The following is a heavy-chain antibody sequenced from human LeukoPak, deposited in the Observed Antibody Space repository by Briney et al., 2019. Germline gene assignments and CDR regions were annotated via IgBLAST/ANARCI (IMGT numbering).Heavy chain of an antibody. J-gene: IGHJ3*02. D-gene: IGHD2-15*01. CDR1: GYTFTSYG. CDR3: ARDGRCSGGSCYSEAFDI. V-gene: IGHV1-18*01. Sequence: ASVRVSCKASGYTFTSYGISWVRQAPGQGLEWMGWISPYNGNTNYAQKLQGRVTMTTHTSTTTAYMELRCLRSDDSAVYYCARDGRCSGGSCYSEAFDIWGQGTMVTVSS. CDR2: ISPYNGNT.